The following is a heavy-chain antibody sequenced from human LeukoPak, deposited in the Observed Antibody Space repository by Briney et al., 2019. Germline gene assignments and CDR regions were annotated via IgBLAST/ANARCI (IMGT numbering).Heavy chain of an antibody. CDR3: ARDLQYYDFWSGTDAFDI. D-gene: IGHD3-3*01. J-gene: IGHJ3*02. V-gene: IGHV3-7*01. Sequence: GGSLRLSCAASRFTFSSYWMSWVRQAPGKGLGWVANIKQDGSEKYYVDSVRGRFTISRDNAKNSLYLQMNSLRAEDTAVYYCARDLQYYDFWSGTDAFDIWGQGTMVTVSS. CDR2: IKQDGSEK. CDR1: RFTFSSYW.